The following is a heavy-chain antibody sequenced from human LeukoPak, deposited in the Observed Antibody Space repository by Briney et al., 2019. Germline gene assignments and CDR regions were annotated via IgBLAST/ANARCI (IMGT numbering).Heavy chain of an antibody. V-gene: IGHV3-48*01. Sequence: GGSLRLSCAASGFTFSSYSMNWVRQAPGKGLEWVSYISSSSSTIYYADSVKGRFTISRDNAKNSLYLQMNSLRAEDTAVYYCAGEPDSSGWYMFSDYCGQGTLVTVSS. CDR1: GFTFSSYS. CDR3: AGEPDSSGWYMFSDY. CDR2: ISSSSSTI. J-gene: IGHJ4*02. D-gene: IGHD6-19*01.